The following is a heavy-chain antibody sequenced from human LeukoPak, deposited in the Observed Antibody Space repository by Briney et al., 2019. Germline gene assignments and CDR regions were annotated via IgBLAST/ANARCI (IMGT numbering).Heavy chain of an antibody. CDR1: GGSISSLY. CDR3: AREIGDYYDSSGYRTYYFDY. V-gene: IGHV4-4*07. D-gene: IGHD3-22*01. Sequence: SETLSLTCSVSGGSISSLYWSWIRQPAGKGLEWIGRIYTSGSTNYNPSLKSRVTMSVDTSKNQISLKLSSVTAADTAVYYCAREIGDYYDSSGYRTYYFDYWGQGTLVTVSS. J-gene: IGHJ4*02. CDR2: IYTSGST.